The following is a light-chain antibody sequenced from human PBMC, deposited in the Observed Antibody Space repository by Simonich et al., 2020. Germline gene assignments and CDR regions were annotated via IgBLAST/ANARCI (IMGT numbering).Light chain of an antibody. V-gene: IGLV2-14*03. J-gene: IGLJ2*01. Sequence: QSALTQPASVSGSPGQSITISCTGTSSDVGGYNYVSWYQQHPGKAPKLMIYDVSNRPSGFANRFSGSKSGNTASLTISGLQAEDEAEYYCCSYAGSVVFGGGTKLTVL. CDR2: DVS. CDR3: CSYAGSVV. CDR1: SSDVGGYNY.